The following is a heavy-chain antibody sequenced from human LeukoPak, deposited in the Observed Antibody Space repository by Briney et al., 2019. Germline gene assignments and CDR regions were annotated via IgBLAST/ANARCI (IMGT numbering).Heavy chain of an antibody. D-gene: IGHD3-3*01. J-gene: IGHJ4*02. V-gene: IGHV4-59*07. CDR3: VTGYYDHFDN. CDR2: ISYNGKT. Sequence: ADTVSLTCSVSGASLSSYYWGWIRQSPGKGLEWLGYISYNGKTEYNPSLTSRGTLSLDTSKNQFSLRLTTVTAADTAVYYYVTGYYDHFDNWGQGTLVTVSA. CDR1: GASLSSYY.